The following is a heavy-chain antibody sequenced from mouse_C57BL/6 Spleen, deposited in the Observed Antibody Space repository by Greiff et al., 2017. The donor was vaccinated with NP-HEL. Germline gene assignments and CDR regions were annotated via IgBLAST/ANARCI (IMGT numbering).Heavy chain of an antibody. Sequence: EVQLQQSGPELVKPGASVKISCKASGYTFTDYYMNWVKQSHGKGLEWIGDINPNNGGTCYNQKFKGKATLTVDKSSSTAYMELRSLTSEDSAVYYCARGGTTAYYFDDWGQGTTLTVSS. CDR3: ARGGTTAYYFDD. CDR2: INPNNGGT. J-gene: IGHJ2*01. D-gene: IGHD1-2*01. CDR1: GYTFTDYY. V-gene: IGHV1-26*01.